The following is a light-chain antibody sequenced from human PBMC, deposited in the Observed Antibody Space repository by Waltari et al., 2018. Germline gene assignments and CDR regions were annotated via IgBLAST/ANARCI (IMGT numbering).Light chain of an antibody. J-gene: IGKJ3*01. V-gene: IGKV3-11*01. CDR3: QQRSNL. CDR1: QRVSSY. CDR2: DAS. Sequence: EIVLTQSPATLSLSPGERATLSCRASQRVSSYLAWYQQKPGQAPRLLIYDASSRATGIPARFSGSGSGTDFTLTISSLEPEDFAVYYCQQRSNLFGPGTKVDIK.